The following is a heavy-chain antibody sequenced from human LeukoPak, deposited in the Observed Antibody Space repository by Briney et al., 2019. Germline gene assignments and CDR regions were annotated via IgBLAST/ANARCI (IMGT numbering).Heavy chain of an antibody. CDR1: GFTFSNYW. CDR3: ARYSGSYEVNYYYYYGMDV. Sequence: GGSLRLSCAASGFTFSNYWMSWVRQAPGKGLEWVANIKQDGSERYYMDSVKGRFTISRDNAKNSLYLQMNSLRAEDTAVYYCARYSGSYEVNYYYYYGMDVWGQGTTVTVSS. CDR2: IKQDGSER. J-gene: IGHJ6*02. V-gene: IGHV3-7*03. D-gene: IGHD1-26*01.